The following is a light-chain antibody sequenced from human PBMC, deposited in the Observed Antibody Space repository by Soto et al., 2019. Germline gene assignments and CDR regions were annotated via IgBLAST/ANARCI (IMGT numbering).Light chain of an antibody. V-gene: IGKV3D-15*01. CDR2: HAS. Sequence: EIVMTQSPATLSVSPGERVTLSCRASQNVNINLAWYQQKPGQAPRLLIYHASNRAPGIPARFSGSGSGTEFSLTISSLKSEDFAVYHCQQYDDWQTFGGGTKVDIK. CDR3: QQYDDWQT. CDR1: QNVNIN. J-gene: IGKJ4*01.